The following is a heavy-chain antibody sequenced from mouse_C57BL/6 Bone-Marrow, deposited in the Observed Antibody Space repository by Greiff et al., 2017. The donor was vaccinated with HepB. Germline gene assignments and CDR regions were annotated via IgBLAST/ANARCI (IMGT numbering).Heavy chain of an antibody. CDR3: ARLLFWYFDV. J-gene: IGHJ1*03. V-gene: IGHV5-4*01. CDR1: GFTFSSYA. CDR2: ISDGGSYT. Sequence: VQLVESGGGLVKPGGSLKLSCAASGFTFSSYAMSWVRQTPEKRLEWVATISDGGSYTYYPDNVKGRFTISRDNAKNNLYLQMSHLKSEDTAMYYCARLLFWYFDVWGTGTTVTVSS.